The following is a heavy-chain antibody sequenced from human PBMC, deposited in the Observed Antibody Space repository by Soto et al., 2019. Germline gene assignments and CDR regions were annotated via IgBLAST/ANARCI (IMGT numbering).Heavy chain of an antibody. D-gene: IGHD3-22*01. CDR2: IYSGGST. V-gene: IGHV3-53*04. CDR1: GFTVSSNY. Sequence: EVQLVEYGGGLVQPGGSLRLSCAASGFTVSSNYMRWVRQAPGKGLEWVSVIYSGGSTYYADSVKGRFTISRHNSKNTLYLQMNILSAEDTAVYYCARLRYDYDSSGYKYYYGMDVWGQGPTVTVSS. CDR3: ARLRYDYDSSGYKYYYGMDV. J-gene: IGHJ6*02.